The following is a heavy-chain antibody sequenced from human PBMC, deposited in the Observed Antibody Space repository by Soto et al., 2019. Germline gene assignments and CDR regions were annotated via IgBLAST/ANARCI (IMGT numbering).Heavy chain of an antibody. CDR2: ISKSDYT. Sequence: GSRRLSCTVSGLGLNNSGIAVVRQAPGKGLEWVSSISKSDYTYYSDSVKGRFTISRDNAKNSVCIQMNTLRVEDTAVYYCAREDSIIIPAVSDFWGQGTLVTASS. J-gene: IGHJ4*02. CDR3: AREDSIIIPAVSDF. D-gene: IGHD2-2*01. CDR1: GLGLNNSG. V-gene: IGHV3-21*01.